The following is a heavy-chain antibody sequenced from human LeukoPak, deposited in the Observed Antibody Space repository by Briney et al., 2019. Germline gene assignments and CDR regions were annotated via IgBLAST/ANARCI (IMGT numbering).Heavy chain of an antibody. V-gene: IGHV3-7*05. CDR3: ATLGAYDRFDS. J-gene: IGHJ4*02. D-gene: IGHD5-12*01. CDR1: GFTFSNYW. Sequence: PGGSLRLSCAASGFTFSNYWMSWVRQAPGKGLEWVANIKQDGSEKLYVDSLKGRFTISRDNAKNSLYLQMNSLRAEDTVVYYCATLGAYDRFDSWGQGTLVTVSS. CDR2: IKQDGSEK.